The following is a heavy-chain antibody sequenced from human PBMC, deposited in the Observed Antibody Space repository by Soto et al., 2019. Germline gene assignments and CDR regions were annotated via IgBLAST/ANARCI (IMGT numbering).Heavy chain of an antibody. CDR3: AKPLSANIALDY. J-gene: IGHJ4*02. D-gene: IGHD5-12*01. V-gene: IGHV3-48*01. CDR2: ISSSSSNI. CDR1: GFTFSGES. Sequence: PGGSLXLSCAASGFTFSGESMNWVRQAPGKGLEWVSYISSSSSNIYYADSVKGRFTISRDNSKNTLYLQMNSLRAEDTAVYYCAKPLSANIALDYWGQGTLVTVSS.